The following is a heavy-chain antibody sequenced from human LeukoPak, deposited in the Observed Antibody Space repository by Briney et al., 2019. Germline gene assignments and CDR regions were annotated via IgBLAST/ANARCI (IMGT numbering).Heavy chain of an antibody. CDR3: ARVGGSSWSHNWFDP. J-gene: IGHJ5*02. D-gene: IGHD6-13*01. CDR1: GFIVSGTY. V-gene: IGHV3-11*04. Sequence: PGGSLRLSCAASGFIVSGTYMTWVRQAPGKGLEWVSYISSSGSTIYYADSVKGRFTISRDNAKNSLYLQMNSLRAEDTAVYYCARVGGSSWSHNWFDPWGQGTLVTVSS. CDR2: ISSSGSTI.